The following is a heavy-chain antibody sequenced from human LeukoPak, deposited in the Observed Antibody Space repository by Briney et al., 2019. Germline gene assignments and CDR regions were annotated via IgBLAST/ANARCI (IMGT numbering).Heavy chain of an antibody. CDR2: TRNKADSYTT. Sequence: GGSLRLSCAASGFTFSDHYMDLVRQAPGKGLEWVGRTRNKADSYTTDYAASVKGRFSISRDDSQNLLFLQMNSLKTEDTAVYYCARDTRDGIDYWGQGTLVTVSS. CDR3: ARDTRDGIDY. V-gene: IGHV3-72*01. J-gene: IGHJ4*02. D-gene: IGHD5-24*01. CDR1: GFTFSDHY.